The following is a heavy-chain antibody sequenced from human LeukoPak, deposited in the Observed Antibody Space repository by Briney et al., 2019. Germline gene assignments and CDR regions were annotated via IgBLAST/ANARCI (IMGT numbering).Heavy chain of an antibody. D-gene: IGHD3-9*01. Sequence: ETLSLTCTVSGGSISSYYWSWIRQPPGKGLEWIGYIYYSGSTNYNPSLKSRVTISVDTSKNQFSLKLSSVTAADTAVYYCARHLPLRYFDWLPHFDYWGQGTLVTVSS. CDR3: ARHLPLRYFDWLPHFDY. CDR2: IYYSGST. V-gene: IGHV4-59*08. CDR1: GGSISSYY. J-gene: IGHJ4*02.